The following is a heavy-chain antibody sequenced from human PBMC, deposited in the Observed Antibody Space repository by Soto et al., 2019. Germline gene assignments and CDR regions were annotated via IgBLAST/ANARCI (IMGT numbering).Heavy chain of an antibody. D-gene: IGHD2-21*02. V-gene: IGHV1-46*01. CDR1: GYTFTSYY. J-gene: IGHJ3*01. CDR2: IRPSGGST. Sequence: QVQLVQSGAEVKKPGASVKVSCKASGYTFTSYYMHWVRQAPGQGLECMGIIRPSGGSTTYEQKFQGRVTMTRETSTSTVYMELSSLRSEVTAVYYCARDISYFGVVCHDAVDLLGQGTMVTVSS. CDR3: ARDISYFGVVCHDAVDL.